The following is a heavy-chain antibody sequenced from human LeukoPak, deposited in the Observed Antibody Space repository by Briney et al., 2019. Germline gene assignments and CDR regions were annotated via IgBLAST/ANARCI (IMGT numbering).Heavy chain of an antibody. D-gene: IGHD1-26*01. CDR1: GFTFSYYS. V-gene: IGHV3-48*01. CDR2: ISDSSDTM. J-gene: IGHJ4*02. CDR3: ARDLIVGTTIRYYFGY. Sequence: TGGSLRLSCAASGFTFSYYSMNWVRQAPGKGLEWVSYISDSSDTMYYADSVKGRFTISRDNAKNSLYLQMNSLRAEDTAVYYCARDLIVGTTIRYYFGYWGQGTLVTVSS.